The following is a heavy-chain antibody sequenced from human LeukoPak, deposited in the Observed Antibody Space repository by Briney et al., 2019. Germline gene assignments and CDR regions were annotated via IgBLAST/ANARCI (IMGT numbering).Heavy chain of an antibody. Sequence: ASVKVSCKASGYTFTSYYMHWVRQAPGQGLEWMGIINPSGGSTSYAQKFQGRVTMTRDTSTSTVYMELSSLRSEDTAVYYCARSLLTVTTDDAFDIWGQGTMVTVSS. D-gene: IGHD4-11*01. CDR2: INPSGGST. J-gene: IGHJ3*02. V-gene: IGHV1-46*01. CDR1: GYTFTSYY. CDR3: ARSLLTVTTDDAFDI.